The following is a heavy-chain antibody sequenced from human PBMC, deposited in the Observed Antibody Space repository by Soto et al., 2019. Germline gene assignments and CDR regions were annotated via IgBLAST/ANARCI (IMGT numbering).Heavy chain of an antibody. Sequence: SQTLSLTCAISGDRVSSNSAAWNWIRQSPSRGLEWLGRTYYRSKWYNDYAVSVKSRITINPDTSKNQFSLQLNSVTPEDTAVYYCARAVLRCSGGSCYSGDFDYWGLGTLVTVSS. D-gene: IGHD2-15*01. CDR3: ARAVLRCSGGSCYSGDFDY. J-gene: IGHJ4*02. CDR1: GDRVSSNSAA. V-gene: IGHV6-1*01. CDR2: TYYRSKWYN.